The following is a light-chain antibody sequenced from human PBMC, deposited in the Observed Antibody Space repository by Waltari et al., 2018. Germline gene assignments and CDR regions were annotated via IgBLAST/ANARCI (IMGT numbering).Light chain of an antibody. V-gene: IGLV2-14*03. CDR3: SSYTSSSTQV. J-gene: IGLJ2*01. CDR2: DVS. Sequence: QSALTQPASVSGSPGQSITISCTGTSSDVGGYNYVSWYQQHQGKAPKLMIYDVSNWPSGFSNRFSGSKSGNTASLTISGLQAEDEADYYCSSYTSSSTQVFGGGTKLTVL. CDR1: SSDVGGYNY.